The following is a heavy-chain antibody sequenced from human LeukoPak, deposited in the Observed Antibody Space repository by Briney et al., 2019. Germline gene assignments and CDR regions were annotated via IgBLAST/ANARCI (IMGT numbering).Heavy chain of an antibody. J-gene: IGHJ1*01. V-gene: IGHV3-23*01. D-gene: IGHD1-1*01. CDR2: ISGSGGST. CDR3: AKVELNWYDEYFQH. CDR1: GFTFSSYA. Sequence: GASLRLSCAASGFTFSSYAMSWVRQAPGKGLEWVSAISGSGGSTYYADSVKGRFTISRDNSKNTLYLQMNSLRAEDTAVYYCAKVELNWYDEYFQHWGQGTLVTVSS.